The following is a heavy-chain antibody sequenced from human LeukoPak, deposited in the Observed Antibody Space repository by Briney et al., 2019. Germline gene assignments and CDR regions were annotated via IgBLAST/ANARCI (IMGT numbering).Heavy chain of an antibody. Sequence: ASVKVPCKASGYTFTGYYIHWVRQAPGQGLEWMGRINPNNGGTNYAQKFQGRVTMTRDTSISTAYMDLSGLRSDDTAVYYRASHTSCYLWGQGTLVTVSS. CDR1: GYTFTGYY. V-gene: IGHV1-2*06. D-gene: IGHD2-2*01. CDR3: ASHTSCYL. CDR2: INPNNGGT. J-gene: IGHJ4*02.